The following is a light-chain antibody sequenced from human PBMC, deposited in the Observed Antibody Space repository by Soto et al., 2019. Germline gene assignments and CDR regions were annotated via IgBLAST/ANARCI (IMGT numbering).Light chain of an antibody. J-gene: IGKJ1*01. CDR3: QQYNNWPPCT. CDR2: DAS. Sequence: DIVMTQSPSTLSASPGERATLSCRASQSISSYLAWYQQKPGQAPRLLIYDASTRDTGIPARFSGSGSGTKFTLTISSLQSEDFAVYYCQQYNNWPPCTFGRGTKVEIK. V-gene: IGKV3-15*01. CDR1: QSISSY.